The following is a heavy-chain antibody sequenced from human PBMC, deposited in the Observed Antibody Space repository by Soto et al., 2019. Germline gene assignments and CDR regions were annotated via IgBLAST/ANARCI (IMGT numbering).Heavy chain of an antibody. D-gene: IGHD3-22*01. V-gene: IGHV1-2*02. CDR3: ARDYDKSGYDYFDP. CDR1: GYTFTSYG. Sequence: ASVKVSCKASGYTFTSYGISWVRQAPGQGLEWMGWIDPKSGDTNYAQKFQDRVTMTRDTSISTAYMDLSRLRSDDTAVHYCARDYDKSGYDYFDPWGQGTLVTVSS. J-gene: IGHJ5*02. CDR2: IDPKSGDT.